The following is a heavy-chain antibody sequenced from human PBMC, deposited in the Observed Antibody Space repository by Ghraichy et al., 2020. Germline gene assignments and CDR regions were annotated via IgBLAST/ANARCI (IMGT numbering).Heavy chain of an antibody. CDR3: ARVSGGSDDFFDY. CDR2: ISTSGTT. D-gene: IGHD2-15*01. J-gene: IGHJ4*02. CDR1: GTSITSYY. Sequence: SQTLSRTCAVSGTSITSYYWSWIRQPAGKGLEWIGRISTSGTTNYNPSLKSRVTMSVDTSKDQFSLKLNSVSAADTAVYYCARVSGGSDDFFDYWGQGTLVTVSS. V-gene: IGHV4-4*07.